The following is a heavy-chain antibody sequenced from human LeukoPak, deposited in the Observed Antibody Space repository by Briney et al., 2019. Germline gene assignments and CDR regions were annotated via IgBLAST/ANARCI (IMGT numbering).Heavy chain of an antibody. CDR2: ISYDGSNK. CDR1: GFTFSSYA. D-gene: IGHD3-10*01. CDR3: ARDRYGSGRPWFDP. V-gene: IGHV3-30*04. J-gene: IGHJ5*02. Sequence: PGRSLRLSCAASGFTFSSYAMHWVRQAPGKGLEWVAVISYDGSNKYYADSVKGRFTISRDNSQNTLYLQMNSLRAEDTAVYYCARDRYGSGRPWFDPWGQGTLVTVSS.